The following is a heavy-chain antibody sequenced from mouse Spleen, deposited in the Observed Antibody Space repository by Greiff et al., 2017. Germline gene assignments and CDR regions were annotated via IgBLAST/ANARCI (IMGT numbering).Heavy chain of an antibody. J-gene: IGHJ3*01. CDR3: ARKKYGNYGGFAY. Sequence: VQLKESGPELVKPGASVKMSCKASGYTFTDYNMHWVKQSHGKSLEWIGYINPNNGGTSYNQKFKGKATLTVNKSSSTAYMELRSLTSEDSAVYYCARKKYGNYGGFAYWGQGTLVTVSA. CDR2: INPNNGGT. D-gene: IGHD2-10*02. V-gene: IGHV1-22*01. CDR1: GYTFTDYN.